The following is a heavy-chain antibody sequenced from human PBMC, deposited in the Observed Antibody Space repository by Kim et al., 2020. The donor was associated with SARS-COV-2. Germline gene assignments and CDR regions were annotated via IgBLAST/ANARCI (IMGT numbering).Heavy chain of an antibody. D-gene: IGHD4-17*01. CDR3: ARQKGAGDYGPFDY. J-gene: IGHJ4*01. CDR2: IYYTATT. V-gene: IGHV4-39*01. Sequence: GGWYRQPPGKGLEWIGSIYYTATTSSNPSLKNRVTLSVDTSENQISLSLSSVTAADTAVYYCARQKGAGDYGPFDYWGQGKLVTVS.